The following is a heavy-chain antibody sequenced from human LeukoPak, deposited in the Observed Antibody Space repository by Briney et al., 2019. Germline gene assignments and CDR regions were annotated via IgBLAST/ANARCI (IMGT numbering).Heavy chain of an antibody. CDR1: GFAFSDSW. Sequence: GGSLRLSCAASGFAFSDSWMTWIRQAPGKGLEWVSVVSGSGDNTNYADSVKGRFTISRDNSKNTLFLQMNSLRTEDTAVYFCARWGNDYSQFDSWGQGTLVTVS. CDR3: ARWGNDYSQFDS. D-gene: IGHD4-11*01. CDR2: VSGSGDNT. J-gene: IGHJ4*02. V-gene: IGHV3-23*01.